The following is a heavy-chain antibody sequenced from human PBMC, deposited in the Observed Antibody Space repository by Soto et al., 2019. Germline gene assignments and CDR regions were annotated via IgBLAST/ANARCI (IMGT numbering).Heavy chain of an antibody. CDR3: ARGQYYYDSSGYYYPAY. CDR2: ISYDGSNK. J-gene: IGHJ4*02. Sequence: GGSLRLSCAASGFTFSSYAMHWVRQAPGKGLEWVAVISYDGSNKYYADSVKGRFTISRDNSKNTLYLQMNSLRAEDTAVYYCARGQYYYDSSGYYYPAYWGQGTLVTVPQ. V-gene: IGHV3-30-3*01. D-gene: IGHD3-22*01. CDR1: GFTFSSYA.